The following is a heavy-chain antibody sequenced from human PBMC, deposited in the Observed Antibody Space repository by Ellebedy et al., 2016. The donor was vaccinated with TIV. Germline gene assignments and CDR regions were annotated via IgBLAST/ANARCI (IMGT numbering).Heavy chain of an antibody. J-gene: IGHJ4*02. D-gene: IGHD3-22*01. Sequence: AASVKVSCKASGGTFSRYALNWVRQAHGQGLEWMGRIMPILDIANYPQKFQGRVTITADKSTSTAYMEMRSLRSEDTAVYYCARDLLGSADYWGQGTLVTVSS. CDR1: GGTFSRYA. CDR3: ARDLLGSADY. V-gene: IGHV1-69*04. CDR2: IMPILDIA.